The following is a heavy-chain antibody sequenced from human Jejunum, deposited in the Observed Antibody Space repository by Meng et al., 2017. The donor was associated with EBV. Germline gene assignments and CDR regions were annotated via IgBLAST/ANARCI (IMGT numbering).Heavy chain of an antibody. V-gene: IGHV7-4-1*02. Sequence: QVQVVQAGAGFKKPXAATKGSCKASGYIFTSDAIEWVRQTPGHGLEWMGWINTNTGKAVYAQDFTGRFVFSLDNSIDTAYLQINSLQTDDTAVYYCARGANWFDLWGQGTLVTVSS. CDR3: ARGANWFDL. J-gene: IGHJ5*02. CDR1: GYIFTSDA. CDR2: INTNTGKA.